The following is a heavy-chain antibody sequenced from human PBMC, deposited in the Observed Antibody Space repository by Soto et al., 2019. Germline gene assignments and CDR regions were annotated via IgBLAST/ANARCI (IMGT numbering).Heavy chain of an antibody. D-gene: IGHD5-12*01. V-gene: IGHV6-1*01. CDR3: ARGGYSGYDPSPIDAFDI. CDR2: TYYRSKWYN. Sequence: PSQTLSLTCAISGDSVSTNTATWNWIRQSPSRGLEWLGRTYYRSKWYNDYAVSVKSRITINPDTSKKQFSLQLNSVTPEDTALYYCARGGYSGYDPSPIDAFDIWGQGTMVTVSS. J-gene: IGHJ3*02. CDR1: GDSVSTNTAT.